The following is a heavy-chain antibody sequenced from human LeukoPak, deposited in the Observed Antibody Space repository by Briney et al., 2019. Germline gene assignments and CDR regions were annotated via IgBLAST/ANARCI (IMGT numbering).Heavy chain of an antibody. CDR2: ISGSGDST. Sequence: PGGSLRLSCAASGFTFRSYGMTWVRQAPGKGLEWVSAISGSGDSTYYADSVKGRFTISRDNSRNTLYLQMNSLRAEDTAVYYCASTDIVATNWGQGTLVTVSS. J-gene: IGHJ4*02. CDR3: ASTDIVATN. CDR1: GFTFRSYG. V-gene: IGHV3-23*01. D-gene: IGHD5-12*01.